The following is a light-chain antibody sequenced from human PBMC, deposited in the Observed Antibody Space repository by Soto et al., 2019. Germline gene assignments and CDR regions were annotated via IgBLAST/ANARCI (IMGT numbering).Light chain of an antibody. J-gene: IGKJ1*01. CDR3: QQYGSSPWT. CDR2: DAS. CDR1: QGVSSSY. Sequence: IIFTQSPATPSLSPGERAPLSCGASQGVSSSYVAWYQHRPGLAPRLLIHDASSRATGIPDRFSGTKSGTDFTLTISRLEPEDFAVFYCQQYGSSPWTFGQGTKVDIK. V-gene: IGKV3D-20*01.